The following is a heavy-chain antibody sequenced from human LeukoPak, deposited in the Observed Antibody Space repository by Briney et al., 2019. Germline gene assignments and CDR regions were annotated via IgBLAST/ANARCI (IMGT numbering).Heavy chain of an antibody. CDR3: ARWIYYDSRGGLAHKNWFDP. J-gene: IGHJ5*02. V-gene: IGHV4-61*01. CDR1: GGSISRGTYY. CDR2: IYYSGST. D-gene: IGHD3-22*01. Sequence: SETLSLTCTVSGGSISRGTYYWTWIRQPPGKGLEWIGYIYYSGSTNYNPSLKSRVTISVDTSKNQFSLKLSSVTAADTAVYYCARWIYYDSRGGLAHKNWFDPWGQGTLVTVSS.